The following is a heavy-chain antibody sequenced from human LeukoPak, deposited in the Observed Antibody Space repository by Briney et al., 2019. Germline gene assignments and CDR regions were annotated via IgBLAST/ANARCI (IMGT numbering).Heavy chain of an antibody. V-gene: IGHV3-11*01. Sequence: PGVSLRLSCATSGFTFTDYYMSWIRQAPGKGLEWVSCISVSGTTMYYADSVKGRFTLSRDNAKNSLYLQMNSLRAEDTAVYYCARVGRLQYGDYVAFDYWGQGALVTVSS. CDR1: GFTFTDYY. D-gene: IGHD4-17*01. CDR3: ARVGRLQYGDYVAFDY. J-gene: IGHJ4*02. CDR2: ISVSGTTM.